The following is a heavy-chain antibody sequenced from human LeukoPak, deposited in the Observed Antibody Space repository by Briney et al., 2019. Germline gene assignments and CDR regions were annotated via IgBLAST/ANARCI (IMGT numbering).Heavy chain of an antibody. V-gene: IGHV1-18*01. Sequence: ASVKVSCKASGYTFTSYGISWVRQAPGQGPEWMGWISAYNGNTNYAQKLQGRVTMTTDTSTSTAYMELRSLRSDDTAVYYCARDKRGYSYGPRVTFDYWGQGTLVTVFS. CDR2: ISAYNGNT. CDR3: ARDKRGYSYGPRVTFDY. CDR1: GYTFTSYG. J-gene: IGHJ4*02. D-gene: IGHD5-18*01.